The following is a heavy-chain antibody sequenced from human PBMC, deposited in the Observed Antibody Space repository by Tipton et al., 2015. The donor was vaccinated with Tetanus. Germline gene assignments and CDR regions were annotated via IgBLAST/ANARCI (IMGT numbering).Heavy chain of an antibody. Sequence: SLRLSCVASGFTFSSYAMSWVRQAPGEGLEWVSTISGGGDGTYFADSVKGRFSISRDDSRNTLYLQMSSLRAEDTAVYYCAKGRSSSPSCYNYWGQGTLVTVSS. V-gene: IGHV3-23*01. CDR1: GFTFSSYA. CDR2: ISGGGDGT. J-gene: IGHJ4*02. D-gene: IGHD2-2*02. CDR3: AKGRSSSPSCYNY.